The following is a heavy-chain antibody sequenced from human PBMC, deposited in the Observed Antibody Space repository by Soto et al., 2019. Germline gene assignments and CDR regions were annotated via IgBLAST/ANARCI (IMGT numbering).Heavy chain of an antibody. Sequence: GGSLRLSCAVSGFTFNDAWMSWVRQAPGKGLEWVGRIKSKTDGGTTDYAAPVKGRFTISRDDSKNTLYLQMNSLKTEDTAVYYCTTDYKTGGSYNLGYWGQGDLVTVSS. D-gene: IGHD1-26*01. CDR2: IKSKTDGGTT. J-gene: IGHJ4*02. CDR3: TTDYKTGGSYNLGY. V-gene: IGHV3-15*01. CDR1: GFTFNDAW.